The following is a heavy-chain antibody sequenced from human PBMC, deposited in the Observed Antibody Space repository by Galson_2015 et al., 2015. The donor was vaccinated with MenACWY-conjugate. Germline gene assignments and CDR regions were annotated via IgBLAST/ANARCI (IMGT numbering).Heavy chain of an antibody. CDR1: GFTFSSYG. CDR2: VSATGSKI. J-gene: IGHJ4*02. Sequence: SLRLSCAASGFTFSSYGMSWVRQAPGKGLEWVSSVSATGSKIYYAGSVKGRFTISRDNSKNTLYLQMNSLRAEDTAVYYCAKRISGVVISTFDYWGQGTLVTVSS. D-gene: IGHD3-3*01. V-gene: IGHV3-23*01. CDR3: AKRISGVVISTFDY.